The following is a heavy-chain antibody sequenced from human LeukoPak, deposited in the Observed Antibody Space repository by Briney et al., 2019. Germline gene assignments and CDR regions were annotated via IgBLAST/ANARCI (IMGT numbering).Heavy chain of an antibody. CDR1: GGSFSGYY. CDR3: ARAGGASYYYDSSGYYHFDY. CDR2: INHSGST. V-gene: IGHV4-34*01. Sequence: PSETLSLTCAVYGGSFSGYYWGWIRQPPGKGLEWIGEINHSGSTNYNPSLKSRVTISVDTSKNQFSLKLSSVTAADTAVYYCARAGGASYYYDSSGYYHFDYWGQGTLVTVSS. J-gene: IGHJ4*02. D-gene: IGHD3-22*01.